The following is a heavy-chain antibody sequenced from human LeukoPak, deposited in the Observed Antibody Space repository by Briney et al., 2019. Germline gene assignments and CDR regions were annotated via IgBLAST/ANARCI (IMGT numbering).Heavy chain of an antibody. V-gene: IGHV1-2*02. J-gene: IGHJ4*02. CDR1: GGTFNSYT. CDR3: ARDPDTMVRGVTNDY. Sequence: ASVKVSCKASGGTFNSYTINWVRQAPGQGLEWMGWINPNSGGTNYAQKFQGRVTMTRDTSISTAYMELSRLRSDDTAVYYCARDPDTMVRGVTNDYWGQGTLVTVSS. CDR2: INPNSGGT. D-gene: IGHD3-10*01.